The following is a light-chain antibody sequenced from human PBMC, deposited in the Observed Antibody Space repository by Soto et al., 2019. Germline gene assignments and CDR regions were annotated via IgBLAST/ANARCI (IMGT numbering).Light chain of an antibody. CDR3: QQFNSYLYT. CDR2: DAS. J-gene: IGKJ2*01. Sequence: DLQMTQSPSTLSASVGDRVTITCRASQSIGRWLAWYQQKPGKAPKLLIYDASSLESGVPSRFSGSGSGTEFTLTISSLQPDDFATYYCQQFNSYLYTFGQGTKLEIK. CDR1: QSIGRW. V-gene: IGKV1-5*01.